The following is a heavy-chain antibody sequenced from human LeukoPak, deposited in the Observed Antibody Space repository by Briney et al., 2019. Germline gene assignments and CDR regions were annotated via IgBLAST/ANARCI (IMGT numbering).Heavy chain of an antibody. CDR1: GYTFNTYY. CDR3: ARGPRGERFDY. J-gene: IGHJ4*02. V-gene: IGHV1-46*02. CDR2: INPGGGDT. Sequence: ASVKVSCKASGYTFNTYYIHWVRQAPGHGLEWMGLINPGGGDTSYAQNLQGRVTMTRDTSTSTVYLELSNLRSEDTAVYYCARGPRGERFDYWGQGTLVTVSS. D-gene: IGHD1-1*01.